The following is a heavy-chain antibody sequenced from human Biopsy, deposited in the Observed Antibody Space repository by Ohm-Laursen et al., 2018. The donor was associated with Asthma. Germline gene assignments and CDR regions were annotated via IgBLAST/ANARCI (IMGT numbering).Heavy chain of an antibody. Sequence: SLRLSCAASGFVFSQCGMHWVRQGPGKGLEWVAVGGSYYDGGLKYYADSVNGRFTVSRDNSKLRLYLEINSLRVEDSAVYYCARESGQDSGGTGAFDRWGQGIMVAVSS. CDR3: ARESGQDSGGTGAFDR. D-gene: IGHD4-23*01. CDR1: GFVFSQCG. CDR2: GGSYYDGGLK. V-gene: IGHV3-30*13. J-gene: IGHJ3*02.